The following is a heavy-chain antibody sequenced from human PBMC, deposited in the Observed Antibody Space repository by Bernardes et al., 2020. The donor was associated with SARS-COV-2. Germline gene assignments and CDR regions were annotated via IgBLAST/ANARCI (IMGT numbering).Heavy chain of an antibody. D-gene: IGHD3-3*01. V-gene: IGHV4-59*12. CDR3: ARDPGDVQTIFGVVTGPQDYGL. CDR2: ISYSGSS. CDR1: GDSLSNSF. Sequence: SETLSLTCGVSGDSLSNSFWSWIRQSPGRGLEWIGSISYSGSSDYNPSLKSRVTISVDTSKSQFSLDLRSVTAADTAVYFCARDPGDVQTIFGVVTGPQDYGLWGQGTVVTVSS. J-gene: IGHJ4*02.